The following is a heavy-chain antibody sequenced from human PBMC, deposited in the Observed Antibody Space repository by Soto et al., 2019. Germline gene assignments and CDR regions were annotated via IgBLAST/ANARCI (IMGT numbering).Heavy chain of an antibody. CDR2: INHSGST. CDR3: ARGITTY. V-gene: IGHV4-34*01. Sequence: PSETLSLTCAVYGGSFSGYYWSWIRQPPGKGLEWIGEINHSGSTNYNPSLKSRVTISVDTSKNQFSLKLSSVTAADTAVYYCARGITTYWGQGTLVTVSS. J-gene: IGHJ4*02. D-gene: IGHD1-20*01. CDR1: GGSFSGYY.